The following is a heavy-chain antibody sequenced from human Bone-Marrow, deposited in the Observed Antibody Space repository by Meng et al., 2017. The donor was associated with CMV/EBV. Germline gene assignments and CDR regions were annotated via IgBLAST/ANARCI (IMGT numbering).Heavy chain of an antibody. V-gene: IGHV3-23*03. J-gene: IGHJ4*02. Sequence: GGSLRLSCAASGFTFSSYSMSWVRQAPGKGLEWVSVIYSGGSTTSYADSVKGRFTISRDNSKNTLYLQMNSLRAEDTAVYYCAKGDLPTDYWGQGTLVTVSS. CDR1: GFTFSSYS. CDR3: AKGDLPTDY. CDR2: IYSGGSTT. D-gene: IGHD2-21*01.